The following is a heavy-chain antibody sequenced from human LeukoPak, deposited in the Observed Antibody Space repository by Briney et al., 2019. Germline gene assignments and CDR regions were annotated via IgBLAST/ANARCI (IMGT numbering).Heavy chain of an antibody. V-gene: IGHV1-8*01. Sequence: GASVKVSCKASGYTLTSYDINWVRQATGQGLEWMGGMHHNRGNTGYAQKFQGRVTMTRNTAINTDYMYLSSLGSEDTAVYYCARVDYDILSGYSPNWFDPWGEGTLVTVSS. CDR1: GYTLTSYD. CDR3: ARVDYDILSGYSPNWFDP. J-gene: IGHJ5*02. D-gene: IGHD3-9*01. CDR2: MHHNRGNT.